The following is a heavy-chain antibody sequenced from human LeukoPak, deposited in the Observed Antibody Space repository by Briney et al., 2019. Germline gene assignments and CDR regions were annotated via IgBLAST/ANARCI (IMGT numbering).Heavy chain of an antibody. CDR3: AKGSGIAVAGRIDS. V-gene: IGHV3-43*01. CDR1: GFNFDDYI. J-gene: IGHJ4*02. Sequence: GGSLRLSCAASGFNFDDYIMHWVRQAPGKGLEWVSLISYDGGSTFYAATVKGRFTIFRDNSKNSLYLQMNSLRTEDTALYYCAKGSGIAVAGRIDSWGQGTLVTVSS. CDR2: ISYDGGST. D-gene: IGHD6-19*01.